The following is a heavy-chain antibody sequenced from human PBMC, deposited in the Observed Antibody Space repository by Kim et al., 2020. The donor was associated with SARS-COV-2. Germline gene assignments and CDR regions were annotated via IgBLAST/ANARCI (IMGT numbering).Heavy chain of an antibody. Sequence: SETLSLTCTVSGGSISSSSYYWGWIRQPPGKGLEWIGSIYYSGSTYYNPSLKSRVTISVDTSKNQFSLKLSSVTAADTAVYYCARHAVLLWFGEDENWFDPWGQGTLVTVSS. CDR1: GGSISSSSYY. CDR2: IYYSGST. CDR3: ARHAVLLWFGEDENWFDP. D-gene: IGHD3-10*01. V-gene: IGHV4-39*01. J-gene: IGHJ5*02.